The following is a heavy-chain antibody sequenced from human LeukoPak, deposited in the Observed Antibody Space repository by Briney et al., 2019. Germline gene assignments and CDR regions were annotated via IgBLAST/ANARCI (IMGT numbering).Heavy chain of an antibody. CDR3: AKGLEQYYYYYYMDV. D-gene: IGHD1/OR15-1a*01. J-gene: IGHJ6*03. CDR1: GFTFSNYG. CDR2: ISYDGSNK. Sequence: GGSLRLSCAASGFTFSNYGMHWVRQAPGKGLEWVAVISYDGSNKYYADSVKGRFTISRDNSKNTLYLQMNSLRAEDTAVYYCAKGLEQYYYYYYMDVWGKGTTVTVSS. V-gene: IGHV3-30*18.